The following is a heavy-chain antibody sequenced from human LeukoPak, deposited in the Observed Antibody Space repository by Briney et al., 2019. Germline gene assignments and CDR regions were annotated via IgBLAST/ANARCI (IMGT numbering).Heavy chain of an antibody. CDR3: AREGSYYNWFDP. J-gene: IGHJ5*02. CDR1: GYTLSSYG. CDR2: ISTNNGDT. V-gene: IGHV1-18*01. Sequence: ASVKVSCKASGYTLSSYGIIWVRQAPGQGLEWMGWISTNNGDTKYAQKLQGRVTLTTDTSTSTVYMDLRSLTSDDTAVYYCAREGSYYNWFDPWGQGTLVTVSS. D-gene: IGHD3-10*01.